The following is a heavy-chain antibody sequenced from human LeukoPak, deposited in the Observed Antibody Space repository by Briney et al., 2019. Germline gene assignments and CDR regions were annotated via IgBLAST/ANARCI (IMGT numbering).Heavy chain of an antibody. D-gene: IGHD3-9*01. Sequence: PSDTLSLTCTVSGVSITSYKWSWLPPSPGKGLEWIELLSTTGRSNYHTSRTSRVSMSVETAKSQLSVRLSSVPGEDTAVYYCATSYDNKIVPYDCWGQGILVTVSS. V-gene: IGHV4-4*09. CDR1: GVSITSYK. CDR3: ATSYDNKIVPYDC. CDR2: LSTTGRS. J-gene: IGHJ4*02.